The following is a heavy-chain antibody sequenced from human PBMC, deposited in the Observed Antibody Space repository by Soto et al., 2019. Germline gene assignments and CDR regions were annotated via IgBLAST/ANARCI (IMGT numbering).Heavy chain of an antibody. CDR1: GGSISSGDYY. Sequence: SETLSLTCTVSGGSISSGDYYWSWIRQPPGKGLEWIGEINHSGSTNYNPSLKSRVTISVDTSKNQFSLKLSSVTAADTAVYYCARGLGKTWGQGTLVTVSS. CDR3: ARGLGKT. V-gene: IGHV4-39*07. J-gene: IGHJ4*02. CDR2: INHSGST.